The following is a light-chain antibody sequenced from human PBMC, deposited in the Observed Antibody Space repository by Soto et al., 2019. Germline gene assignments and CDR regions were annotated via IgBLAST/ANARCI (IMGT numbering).Light chain of an antibody. CDR3: QQYESGST. V-gene: IGKV1-5*03. Sequence: DIQMTQSPSTLSASVGDRVTITGRASQRVISWLAWYQQKPGKAPNLLSYKLSSSESVVPSRFSGSGSGTEFTLTISSLPPNDSPTYCCQQYESGSTFGRGTKVEIK. CDR1: QRVISW. J-gene: IGKJ1*01. CDR2: KLS.